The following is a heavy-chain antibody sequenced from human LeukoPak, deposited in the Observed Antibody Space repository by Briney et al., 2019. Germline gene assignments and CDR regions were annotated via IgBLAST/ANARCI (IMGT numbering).Heavy chain of an antibody. V-gene: IGHV3-13*01. Sequence: GGSLRLSCAASGFTFSSYDMHWVRQATGKGLEWVSAIGTAGDTYYSGSVKGRFTISRENAKDSLYLQMNSLRAGDTAVYYCARAKITMVRGVIINYFDYWGQGTLVTVSS. CDR3: ARAKITMVRGVIINYFDY. J-gene: IGHJ4*02. CDR1: GFTFSSYD. CDR2: IGTAGDT. D-gene: IGHD3-10*01.